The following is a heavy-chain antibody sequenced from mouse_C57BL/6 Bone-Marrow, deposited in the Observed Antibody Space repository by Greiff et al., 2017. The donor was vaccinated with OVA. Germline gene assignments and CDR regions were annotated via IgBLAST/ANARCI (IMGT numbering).Heavy chain of an antibody. CDR3: ASYCNYVDY. J-gene: IGHJ2*01. Sequence: QVQLQQSGPELVKPGASVKISCKASGYAFSSSWMNWVKQRPGKGLEWIGRIYPGDGDTNYNGKFKGKATLTADKSSSTAYMQLSSLTSEDSAVYFCASYCNYVDYWGQGTTLTVSS. CDR2: IYPGDGDT. D-gene: IGHD1-1*01. CDR1: GYAFSSSW. V-gene: IGHV1-82*01.